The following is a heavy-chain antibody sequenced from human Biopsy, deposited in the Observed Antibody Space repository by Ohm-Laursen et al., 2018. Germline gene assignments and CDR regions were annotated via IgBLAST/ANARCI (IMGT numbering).Heavy chain of an antibody. CDR3: VSFLKDLNMAV. CDR2: IKSVGSWT. D-gene: IGHD2-15*01. CDR1: GFTFNAYW. V-gene: IGHV3-74*01. Sequence: SLRLSCAASGFTFNAYWMHWVRQVPGKGLVWVSHIKSVGSWTNYADSVKGRFTISRDNAKNTLYLHMNSLRAEDTAVYYCVSFLKDLNMAVWGQGTTVTVSS. J-gene: IGHJ6*02.